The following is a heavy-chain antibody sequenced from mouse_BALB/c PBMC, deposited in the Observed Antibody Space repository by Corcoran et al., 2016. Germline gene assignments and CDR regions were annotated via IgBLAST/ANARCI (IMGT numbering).Heavy chain of an antibody. J-gene: IGHJ2*01. V-gene: IGHV14-3*02. CDR1: GFNIKDTY. CDR2: IDPANGNT. D-gene: IGHD1-2*01. CDR3: ARGHYYGYANY. Sequence: EVQLHQSVAEIVKPRASVKLSCTASGFNIKDTYMHWVKQRPEQGLEWIGRIDPANGNTKYDPKFQCKATITADTSSNTAYLQLSSLTSEDTAVYYCARGHYYGYANYWGQGTTLTVSS.